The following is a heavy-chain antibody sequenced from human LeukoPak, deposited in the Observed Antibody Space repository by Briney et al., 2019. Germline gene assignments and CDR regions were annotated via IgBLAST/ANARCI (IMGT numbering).Heavy chain of an antibody. CDR2: ISESGTNT. J-gene: IGHJ4*02. D-gene: IGHD5-12*01. V-gene: IGHV3-23*01. CDR3: AKDLWSGYSYGPLDY. CDR1: AFTFSSYA. Sequence: GGSLRLSCAASAFTFSSYAMTWVRQAPGKGLEWVSGISESGTNTYYADSVKGRFTISRDNSKNTLYLEMNRLRGEDTVIYYCAKDLWSGYSYGPLDYWGQGAVVTVSS.